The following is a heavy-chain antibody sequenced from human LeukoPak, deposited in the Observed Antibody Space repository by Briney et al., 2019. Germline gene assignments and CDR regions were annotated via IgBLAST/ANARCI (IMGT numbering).Heavy chain of an antibody. CDR1: GFTFSSYA. CDR2: ISYDGSSK. V-gene: IGHV3-30*04. Sequence: GGSLRLSCAASGFTFSSYAMHWVRQAPGQGLEWVAVISYDGSSKYYADSVKGRFTTSRDNSKNTLHVQMNSLRAEDTAVYYCAREGGVGVSIASAGFDYWGQGTLVTVSS. D-gene: IGHD6-13*01. CDR3: AREGGVGVSIASAGFDY. J-gene: IGHJ4*02.